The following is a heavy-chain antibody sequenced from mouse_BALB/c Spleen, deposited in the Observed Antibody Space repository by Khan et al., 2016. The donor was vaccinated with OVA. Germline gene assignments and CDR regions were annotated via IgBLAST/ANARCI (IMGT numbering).Heavy chain of an antibody. V-gene: IGHV1-4*01. CDR2: INPSTGYT. CDR3: GRDGAYHRNDGWFAY. J-gene: IGHJ3*01. D-gene: IGHD2-14*01. Sequence: QVQLQQSGAELARPGASVKMSCKASGYTFTSYTIHWIKKRPGQGLEWIGYINPSTGYTNYNQKFKDKATLTTDKSSTTAYLQLSSLTSDDSAVYNCGRDGAYHRNDGWFAYWGQGTLVTVSA. CDR1: GYTFTSYT.